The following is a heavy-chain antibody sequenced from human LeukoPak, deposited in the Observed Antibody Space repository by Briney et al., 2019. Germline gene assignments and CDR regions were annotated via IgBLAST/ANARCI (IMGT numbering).Heavy chain of an antibody. Sequence: PGGSLRLSCGASGFTFRSYAMHWVRQAPGKGLEWVALISYDGSNKYYGDSVKGRFTISRDNSMGTLSLQMNSLRPEDTAVYYCAKPPYGRDVYNYFDYWGQGTPVTVSS. CDR3: AKPPYGRDVYNYFDY. CDR2: ISYDGSNK. CDR1: GFTFRSYA. J-gene: IGHJ4*02. D-gene: IGHD5-24*01. V-gene: IGHV3-30-3*02.